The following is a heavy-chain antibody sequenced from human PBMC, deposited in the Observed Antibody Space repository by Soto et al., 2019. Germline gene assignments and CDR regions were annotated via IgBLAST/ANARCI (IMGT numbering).Heavy chain of an antibody. CDR1: VYSFTSYW. CDR2: IYPGDSDT. CDR3: ARHIRESYGDDYGTDV. J-gene: IGHJ6*02. V-gene: IGHV5-51*01. D-gene: IGHD4-17*01. Sequence: LGESLKISCKGSVYSFTSYWIGWLRQIPGKGLEWMGIIYPGDSDTRYSPSFQGQVTISADKSISTAYLQWSSLKASDTAMYYCARHIRESYGDDYGTDVWGQGKRITVSS.